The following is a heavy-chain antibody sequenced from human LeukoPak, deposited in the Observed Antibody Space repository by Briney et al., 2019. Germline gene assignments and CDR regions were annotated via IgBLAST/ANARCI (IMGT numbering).Heavy chain of an antibody. Sequence: GGSLRLSCAPSGFTFSSYAMSWVRQAPGKGLEWVSAISASGGSTYYAHSVKGRFTISRHNSKNTLYLQMNSLRAGDTAVYYCARGNYDFWSGYRYNWFDPWGQGTLVTVSS. V-gene: IGHV3-23*01. CDR1: GFTFSSYA. CDR2: ISASGGST. CDR3: ARGNYDFWSGYRYNWFDP. D-gene: IGHD3-3*01. J-gene: IGHJ5*02.